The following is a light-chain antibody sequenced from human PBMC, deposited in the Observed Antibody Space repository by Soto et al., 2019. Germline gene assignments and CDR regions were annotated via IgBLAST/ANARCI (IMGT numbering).Light chain of an antibody. CDR3: QRYGGSPIT. Sequence: IGLTQSPGTLSLSPGERATLSCRASQSVSNNYLAWYQQKPGQSPRLLIYGASNRATGIPDRFSGSGSGTDFTLTISRLEPEDFAVYYCQRYGGSPITFGQGTRLEI. V-gene: IGKV3-20*01. J-gene: IGKJ5*01. CDR1: QSVSNNY. CDR2: GAS.